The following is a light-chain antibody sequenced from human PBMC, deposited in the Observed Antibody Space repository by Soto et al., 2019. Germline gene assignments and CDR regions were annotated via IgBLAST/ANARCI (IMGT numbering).Light chain of an antibody. Sequence: QSVLTQPPSVSGAPGQRVTISCTGSSSNIGAGYDGHWYQQLPGTAPKLLIYGNSNRPSGVPDRFSGSKSGTSASLAITGLQAEDEADYYCQSYDSSLGVFGTGTKVTVL. CDR2: GNS. CDR3: QSYDSSLGV. V-gene: IGLV1-40*01. J-gene: IGLJ1*01. CDR1: SSNIGAGYD.